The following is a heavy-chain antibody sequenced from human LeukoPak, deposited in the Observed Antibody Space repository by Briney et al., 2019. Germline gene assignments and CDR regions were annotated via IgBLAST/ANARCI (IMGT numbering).Heavy chain of an antibody. Sequence: GASVKVSCKVSGYTFTGYYMHWVRQAPGQGLEWMGRNDPNGGGTNYAQKFQGRVTMTRDTSISTVYMELSSLRSDDTAVYFCARRVVPTAFSWFDPWGQGTLVTVSP. CDR3: ARRVVPTAFSWFDP. CDR1: GYTFTGYY. J-gene: IGHJ5*02. V-gene: IGHV1-2*06. CDR2: NDPNGGGT. D-gene: IGHD2-2*01.